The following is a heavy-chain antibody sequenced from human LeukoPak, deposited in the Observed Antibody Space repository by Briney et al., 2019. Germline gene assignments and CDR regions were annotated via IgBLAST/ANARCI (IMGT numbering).Heavy chain of an antibody. CDR2: MNPNRGDT. D-gene: IGHD3-10*01. CDR1: GYTFTNYD. CDR3: ARGPPGSGSYLVDF. Sequence: ASVKVSCKASGYTFTNYDINWVRQAAGQGLEWLGGMNPNRGDTGYAQNLHGRGTMTSKNSISTAYMELSSLRSEDTAVYYCARGPPGSGSYLVDFWGQGTLVIVSS. V-gene: IGHV1-8*02. J-gene: IGHJ4*02.